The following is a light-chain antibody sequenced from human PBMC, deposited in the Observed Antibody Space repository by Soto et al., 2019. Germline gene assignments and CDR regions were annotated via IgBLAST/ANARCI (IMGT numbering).Light chain of an antibody. Sequence: QSVLTQPPSASGTPGQRVAFSCSGSSSNIGPNTVNWYQQLPGAAPKLLIYSHSQRPSGVPDRFSGSKSGTSASLAISGLQAEDEADYYCQSYDSSLSGYVFGKGTKVTVL. J-gene: IGLJ1*01. CDR1: SSNIGPNT. CDR3: QSYDSSLSGYV. V-gene: IGLV1-44*01. CDR2: SHS.